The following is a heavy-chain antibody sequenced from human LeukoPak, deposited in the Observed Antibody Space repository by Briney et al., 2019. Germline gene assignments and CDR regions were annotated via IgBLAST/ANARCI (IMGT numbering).Heavy chain of an antibody. CDR1: GGSISSGDYY. J-gene: IGHJ4*02. V-gene: IGHV4-30-4*01. CDR3: ASSPRRVGPYYFDY. D-gene: IGHD3-10*01. Sequence: SETLSLTCTVSGGSISSGDYYWSWIRQPPGKGLEWIGYIYYSGSTYYNPSLKSRVTISVDTSKNQFSLKLSSVTAADTAVYYCASSPRRVGPYYFDYWGQGTLVTVSS. CDR2: IYYSGST.